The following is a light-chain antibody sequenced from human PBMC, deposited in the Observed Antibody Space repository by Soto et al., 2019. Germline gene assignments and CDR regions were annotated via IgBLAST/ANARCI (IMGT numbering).Light chain of an antibody. CDR1: QRVSSY. V-gene: IGKV3-11*01. CDR3: QQRSNWPPYT. J-gene: IGKJ2*01. Sequence: EIVLTQSPATLSLSPGERATLSSRASQRVSSYLAWYQQKPGQAPRLLIYDASTRATGIPARFSGSGSGTDFTLTISSLEPEDFAVYYCQQRSNWPPYTFGQGTKLEI. CDR2: DAS.